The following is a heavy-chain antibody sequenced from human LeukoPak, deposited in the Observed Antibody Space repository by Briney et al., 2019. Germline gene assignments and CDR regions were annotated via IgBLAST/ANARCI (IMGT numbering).Heavy chain of an antibody. V-gene: IGHV3-30*02. CDR3: YTDIVTVPAPDY. J-gene: IGHJ4*02. D-gene: IGHD2-2*01. Sequence: GSLRLSCTASGFTFNTYGMHWVRQPPGKGLEWVAFITYDRGDTYYADSVKGRFTISRDSSKTTLSLQMNSLRAEDTAVYYCYTDIVTVPAPDYWGQGALVIVSS. CDR2: ITYDRGDT. CDR1: GFTFNTYG.